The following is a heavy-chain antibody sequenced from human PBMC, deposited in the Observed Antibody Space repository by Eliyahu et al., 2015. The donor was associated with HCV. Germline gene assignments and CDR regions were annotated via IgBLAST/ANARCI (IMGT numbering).Heavy chain of an antibody. J-gene: IGHJ4*02. CDR3: AAERTGPFDY. D-gene: IGHD3/OR15-3a*01. Sequence: DVQLVESGGGLVQPGGPLTLSCSASGLTFSTYAFHWVRQTPGKGLECVSAINNKGDDTYYADSVKGRFTISKDSSKNTVYLQMRSLRFGDTAVYFCAAERTGPFDYWGQGTRVTVSS. CDR2: INNKGDDT. CDR1: GLTFSTYA. V-gene: IGHV3-64D*08.